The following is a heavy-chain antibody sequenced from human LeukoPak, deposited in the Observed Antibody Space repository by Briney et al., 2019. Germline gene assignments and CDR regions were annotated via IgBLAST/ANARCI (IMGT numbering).Heavy chain of an antibody. Sequence: GGALRLSCAVSGFTLSRQFMIWVRRVPGKGLEWVATIYSVGSTYYADSVRGRFTISRTNSNNTLDLEMNSLRPDDTAVYFCTRAVGHAGGFFDSWGQGVLITVSS. CDR1: GFTLSRQF. CDR3: TRAVGHAGGFFDS. J-gene: IGHJ4*02. D-gene: IGHD3-16*01. V-gene: IGHV3-53*04. CDR2: IYSVGST.